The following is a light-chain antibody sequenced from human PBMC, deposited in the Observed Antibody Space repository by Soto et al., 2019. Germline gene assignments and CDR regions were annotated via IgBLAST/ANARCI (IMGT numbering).Light chain of an antibody. CDR1: QSISRN. Sequence: EIVMTQSPATLSVSPGEGATLSCRASQSISRNLAWYQQRLGQTPRLLIYDASTRSTSIPARFSGSGSGTEFTLTTSILHPEDFAISYCQHYKNWPQTFGQGTKVDIK. CDR2: DAS. CDR3: QHYKNWPQT. J-gene: IGKJ1*01. V-gene: IGKV3-15*01.